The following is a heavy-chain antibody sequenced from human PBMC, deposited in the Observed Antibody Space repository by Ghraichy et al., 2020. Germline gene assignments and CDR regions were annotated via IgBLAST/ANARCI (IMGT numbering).Heavy chain of an antibody. CDR3: VESRSLAVGGHLGY. CDR1: GFTFSSYT. CDR2: ISGSTIGT. Sequence: GGSLRLSCVASGFTFSSYTMSWARQAPGKGLEWVSCISGSTIGTYYADSVKGRFTISRDNSKNTLYLQMNSLRVEDTAVYYCVESRSLAVGGHLGYWGQGTLVTVSS. J-gene: IGHJ4*02. V-gene: IGHV3-23*01. D-gene: IGHD3-16*01.